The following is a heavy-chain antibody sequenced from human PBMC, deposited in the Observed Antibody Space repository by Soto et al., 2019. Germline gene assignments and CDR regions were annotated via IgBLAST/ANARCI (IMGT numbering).Heavy chain of an antibody. J-gene: IGHJ5*02. CDR1: GYTFTSYG. CDR2: ISAYNGNT. V-gene: IGHV1-18*01. Sequence: QVQLVQSGAEVKKPGASVKVSCKASGYTFTSYGISWVRQAPGQGLEWMGWISAYNGNTNYAQKLQGRVTMTTDTSTSKAYMELRSLRSDDTAVYYCARDVLRFLEWLSYNWFDPWGQGTLVTVSS. D-gene: IGHD3-3*01. CDR3: ARDVLRFLEWLSYNWFDP.